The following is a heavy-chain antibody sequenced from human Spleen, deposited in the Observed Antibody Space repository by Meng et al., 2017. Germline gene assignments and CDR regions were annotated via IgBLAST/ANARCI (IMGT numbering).Heavy chain of an antibody. CDR1: GGSFSGYY. CDR3: AGGPWELDF. CDR2: IYHSGST. J-gene: IGHJ4*02. D-gene: IGHD1-26*01. Sequence: QGQLHQWGAGLLKPSETLSLTCAVYGGSFSGYYWSWIRQPPGKGLEWIGEIYHSGSTNYSPSLKSRVTMSTDTSKNQLSLKLSSVTAADTAVYYCAGGPWELDFWGQGTLVTVSS. V-gene: IGHV4-34*01.